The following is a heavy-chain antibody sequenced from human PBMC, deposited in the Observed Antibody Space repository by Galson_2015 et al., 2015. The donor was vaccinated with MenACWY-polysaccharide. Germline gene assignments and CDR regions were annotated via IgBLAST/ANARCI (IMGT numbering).Heavy chain of an antibody. V-gene: IGHV3-66*02. Sequence: SLRLSCAASGFTVSSNYMSWVRQAPGKGLEWVSVIYSGGSTYYADSGKGRFTISRDNSKNTLYLQMNSLRAEDTAVYYCARAPYGGCHFDYWGQGSLVTVSS. J-gene: IGHJ4*02. CDR2: IYSGGST. D-gene: IGHD2-15*01. CDR3: ARAPYGGCHFDY. CDR1: GFTVSSNY.